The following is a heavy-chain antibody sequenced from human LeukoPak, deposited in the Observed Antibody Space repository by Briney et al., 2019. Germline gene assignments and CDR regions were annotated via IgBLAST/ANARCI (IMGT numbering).Heavy chain of an antibody. CDR2: TRNKVNSYTT. CDR3: ARSMYGEGRRIIDFDY. D-gene: IGHD4/OR15-4a*01. V-gene: IGHV3-72*01. Sequence: PGGSLRLSCAASGFTFSDHYIDWVRQASGKGLEWVARTRNKVNSYTTAYAASVTGRFTVSRDDSSNSVYLQMNSLKIEDTAVYYCARSMYGEGRRIIDFDYWGQGSLLTVSS. J-gene: IGHJ4*02. CDR1: GFTFSDHY.